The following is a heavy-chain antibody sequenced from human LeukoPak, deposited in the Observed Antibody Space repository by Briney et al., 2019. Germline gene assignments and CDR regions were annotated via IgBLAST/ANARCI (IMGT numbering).Heavy chain of an antibody. J-gene: IGHJ4*02. Sequence: GASVKVSCKASGYTFIGYYLHWVRQAPGQGLEWMGWINPNSGGTNYAQKFQGRVTMTRNTSISTAYMELSNLRPEDTAVYYCARDRILYYFDYWGQGTLVTVSS. CDR1: GYTFIGYY. V-gene: IGHV1-2*02. CDR2: INPNSGGT. CDR3: ARDRILYYFDY.